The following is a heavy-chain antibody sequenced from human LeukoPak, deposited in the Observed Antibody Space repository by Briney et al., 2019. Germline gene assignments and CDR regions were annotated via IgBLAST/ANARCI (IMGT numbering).Heavy chain of an antibody. V-gene: IGHV3-9*01. CDR2: ISWNSGSI. D-gene: IGHD5-12*01. CDR1: GFTIDDYA. Sequence: PGRSLRLSCAAPGFTIDDYAMYWVRQAPGKGLEWVSGISWNSGSIGYEDSVKGRFTISRDNAKNSLYLQMNSLRGEDAALYYCAARSGGYDYWGQGTLVTVSS. J-gene: IGHJ4*02. CDR3: AARSGGYDY.